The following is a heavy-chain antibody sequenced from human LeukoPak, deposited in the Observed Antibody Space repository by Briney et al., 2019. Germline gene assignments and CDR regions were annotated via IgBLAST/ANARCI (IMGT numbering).Heavy chain of an antibody. J-gene: IGHJ4*02. Sequence: PSETLSLTCTASGGPISSNSHYWAWIRQPPGKGLEWIGSIHYSGSTFYSPSLKSRVTISVDTSKNQFSLILTSVTASDTAVYYCAREEASVGDYWGQGILVTVSS. CDR3: AREEASVGDY. D-gene: IGHD2-21*01. CDR1: GGPISSNSHY. V-gene: IGHV4-39*01. CDR2: IHYSGST.